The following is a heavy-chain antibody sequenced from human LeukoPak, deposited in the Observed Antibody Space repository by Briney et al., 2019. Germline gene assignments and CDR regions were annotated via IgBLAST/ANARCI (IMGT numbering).Heavy chain of an antibody. CDR1: GYTFTSYY. V-gene: IGHV1-46*01. D-gene: IGHD6-13*01. CDR2: INPSGGST. J-gene: IGHJ4*02. CDR3: ARMAAAGTGVDY. Sequence: GASVKVSCKASGYTFTSYYMHWVRQAPGQGLEWMGIINPSGGSTSYAQKFQGRVTMTRDTPTSTVYMELSGLRSEDTAVYYCARMAAAGTGVDYWGQGTLVTVSS.